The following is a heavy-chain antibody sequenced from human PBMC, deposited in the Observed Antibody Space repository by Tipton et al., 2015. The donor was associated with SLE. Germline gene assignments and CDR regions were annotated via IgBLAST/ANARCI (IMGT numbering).Heavy chain of an antibody. CDR1: GFTFSSYG. J-gene: IGHJ4*02. D-gene: IGHD3-22*01. Sequence: SLRLSCAASGFTFSSYGMHWVRQAPGKGLEWVAVIWYDGSNKYYADSVKGRFTISRDNSKNTLYLQMNSLRAEDTAVYYCARDTYYYDSSGPESDYWGQGTLVTVSS. V-gene: IGHV3-33*01. CDR3: ARDTYYYDSSGPESDY. CDR2: IWYDGSNK.